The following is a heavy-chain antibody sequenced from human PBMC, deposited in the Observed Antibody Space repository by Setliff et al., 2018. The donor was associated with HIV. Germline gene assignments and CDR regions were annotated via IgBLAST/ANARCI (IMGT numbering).Heavy chain of an antibody. CDR3: ARYRRFADYIDV. J-gene: IGHJ6*03. Sequence: PSETLSLTCAASGYSISIGYYWGWIRQPPGKGLEWIGNIYHSGSTYYNPSLKSRVTMSLDTSMNQFSLKLTSVTAADTALYYCARYRRFADYIDVWGKGTTVTVSS. V-gene: IGHV4-38-2*01. CDR1: GYSISIGYY. CDR2: IYHSGST. D-gene: IGHD1-26*01.